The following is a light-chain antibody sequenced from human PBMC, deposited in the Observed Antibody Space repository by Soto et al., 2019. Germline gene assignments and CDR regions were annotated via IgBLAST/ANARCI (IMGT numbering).Light chain of an antibody. Sequence: DIQMTQSPSYLSASVGDTVTITCRASQSITSYLNWYQQKPGKAPTLLIYASSSLQSGVPPRFSGSIFGTDFTLTISSLQPEDFATYYCQQSYSSPLTYGGGTKVDIK. CDR2: ASS. CDR1: QSITSY. J-gene: IGKJ4*01. CDR3: QQSYSSPLT. V-gene: IGKV1-39*01.